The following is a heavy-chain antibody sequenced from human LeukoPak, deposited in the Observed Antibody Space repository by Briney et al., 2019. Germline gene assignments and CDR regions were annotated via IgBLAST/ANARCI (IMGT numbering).Heavy chain of an antibody. J-gene: IGHJ5*02. V-gene: IGHV4-34*01. CDR1: GGSFSGYY. CDR3: ARDCTNGVCFPGTRGWFDP. Sequence: KASETLSLTCAVYGGSFSGYYWSWIRQPPGKGLEWIGEINHSGSTNYNPSLKSRVTMSVDTSKNQFSLKLSSVTAADTAVYYCARDCTNGVCFPGTRGWFDPWGQGTLVTVSS. D-gene: IGHD2-8*01. CDR2: INHSGST.